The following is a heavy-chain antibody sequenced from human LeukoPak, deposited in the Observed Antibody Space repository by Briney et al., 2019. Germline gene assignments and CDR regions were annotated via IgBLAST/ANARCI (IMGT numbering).Heavy chain of an antibody. J-gene: IGHJ6*03. V-gene: IGHV3-74*01. CDR1: GFTFSSYW. CDR3: AKGPGFWSGYDYYYMDV. D-gene: IGHD3-3*01. Sequence: GGSLRLSCAASGFTFSSYWMHWVRQAPGKGLVWVSRINSDGSSTSYADSVKGRFTISRDNAKNTLCLQMNSLRAEDTAVYYCAKGPGFWSGYDYYYMDVWGKGTTVTVSS. CDR2: INSDGSST.